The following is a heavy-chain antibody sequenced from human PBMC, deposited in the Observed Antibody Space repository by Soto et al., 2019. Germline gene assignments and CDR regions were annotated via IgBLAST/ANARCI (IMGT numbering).Heavy chain of an antibody. CDR3: ARGWSSSADY. V-gene: IGHV4-34*01. D-gene: IGHD6-6*01. CDR2: INHSGST. CDR1: GGSFSGYY. Sequence: PSGTLALTCAVYGGSFSGYYWSWIRQPPGKGLEWIGEINHSGSTNYNPSLKSRVTISVDTSKNQFSLKLSSVTAADTAVYYCARGWSSSADYWGQGTLVTVSS. J-gene: IGHJ4*02.